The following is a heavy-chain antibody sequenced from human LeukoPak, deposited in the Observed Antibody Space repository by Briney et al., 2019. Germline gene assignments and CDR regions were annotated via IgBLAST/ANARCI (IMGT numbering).Heavy chain of an antibody. CDR1: GFTFRHYA. J-gene: IGHJ4*02. Sequence: GGSLRLSCAASGFTFRHYAMTWVRKTPGKGLEWVATISGGGLSTYYADSAKGRLTLSRDNSENTVFLQMNSLRVEDTATYYCTKALYYDSHGRGLDNWCQGTLVIVSS. D-gene: IGHD3-22*01. V-gene: IGHV3-23*01. CDR2: ISGGGLST. CDR3: TKALYYDSHGRGLDN.